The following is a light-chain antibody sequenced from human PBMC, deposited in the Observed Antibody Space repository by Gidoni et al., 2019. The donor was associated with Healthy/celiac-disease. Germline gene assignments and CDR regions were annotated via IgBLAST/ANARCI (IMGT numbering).Light chain of an antibody. CDR2: WAS. V-gene: IGKV4-1*01. Sequence: DIVMTHSPDSLAVSLGERATINCKSSQSVLYSSNNKNYLAWYQQKPGQPPKLLIYWASTRESGVPDRFSGSGSGTDFTLTISSLQAEDVAVYYCQQYYSTIFTFGPGTKVDIK. CDR3: QQYYSTIFT. J-gene: IGKJ3*01. CDR1: QSVLYSSNNKNY.